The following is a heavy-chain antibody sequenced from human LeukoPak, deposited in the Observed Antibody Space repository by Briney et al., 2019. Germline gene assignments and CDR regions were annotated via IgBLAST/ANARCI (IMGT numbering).Heavy chain of an antibody. CDR3: ARSLSPHPNNYYDSSGYEGDY. Sequence: ASVKVSCKASGYTFTGYYMHWVRQAPGQGLEWMGRINPNSGGTNYAQKFQGRVTMTRDTSISTAYMELSRLRSDDTAVYYRARSLSPHPNNYYDSSGYEGDYWGQGTLVTVSS. CDR2: INPNSGGT. D-gene: IGHD3-22*01. V-gene: IGHV1-2*06. CDR1: GYTFTGYY. J-gene: IGHJ4*02.